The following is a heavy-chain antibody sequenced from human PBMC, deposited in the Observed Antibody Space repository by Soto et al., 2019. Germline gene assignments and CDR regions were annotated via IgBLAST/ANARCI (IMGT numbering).Heavy chain of an antibody. J-gene: IGHJ3*02. Sequence: PGESLKISCQGSGYRFTGFWRNWGRQMPGKGLEWVGRIDPNDSFIDYSPPFEGHVTISADKSIRTAYLQWTRLQAADTAIYYSARPASRGSRDAFDIWGQGTMVTVSS. CDR1: GYRFTGFW. CDR2: IDPNDSFI. D-gene: IGHD2-15*01. V-gene: IGHV5-10-1*01. CDR3: ARPASRGSRDAFDI.